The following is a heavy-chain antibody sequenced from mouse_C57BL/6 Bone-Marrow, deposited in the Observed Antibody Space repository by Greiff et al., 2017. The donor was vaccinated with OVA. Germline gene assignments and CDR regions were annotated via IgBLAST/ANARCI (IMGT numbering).Heavy chain of an antibody. CDR3: ARERGYYYGSSPLDY. V-gene: IGHV1-55*01. D-gene: IGHD1-1*01. CDR2: IYPGSGST. CDR1: GYTFTSYW. Sequence: QVQLQQPGAELVKPGASVKISCKASGYTFTSYWITWVKQRPGQGLEWIGDIYPGSGSTNYNEKFKSKATLTVDTSSSTAYMQLSSLTSEDSAVYYCARERGYYYGSSPLDYWGQGTTLTVSS. J-gene: IGHJ2*01.